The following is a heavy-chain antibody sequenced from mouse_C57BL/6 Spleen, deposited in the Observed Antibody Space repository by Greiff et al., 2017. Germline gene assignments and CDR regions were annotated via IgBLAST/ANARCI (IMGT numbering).Heavy chain of an antibody. CDR1: GYAFSSSW. CDR3: ARVYVSSFDY. D-gene: IGHD1-1*01. Sequence: VQLQQSGPELVKPGASVKISCKASGYAFSSSWMNWVKQRPGKGLEWIGRIYPGDGDTNYNGKFKGKATLTADKSSSTAYMQLSSLTSEDSAVYFCARVYVSSFDYWGQGTTLTVSS. CDR2: IYPGDGDT. J-gene: IGHJ2*01. V-gene: IGHV1-82*01.